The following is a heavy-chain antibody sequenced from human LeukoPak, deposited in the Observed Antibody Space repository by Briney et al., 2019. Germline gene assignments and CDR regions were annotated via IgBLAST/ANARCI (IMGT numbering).Heavy chain of an antibody. D-gene: IGHD2-2*02. CDR3: ARYCSSTSCYNAYYYGMDV. V-gene: IGHV1-69*13. J-gene: IGHJ6*02. CDR1: GGTFSSYA. CDR2: IIPIFGTA. Sequence: ASVKVSCKASGGTFSSYAISWVRQAPGQGLEWMGGIIPIFGTANYAQKFQGRVTITADESTSTAYMELSSLRSEDTAVYYCARYCSSTSCYNAYYYGMDVWGQGTTVTVSS.